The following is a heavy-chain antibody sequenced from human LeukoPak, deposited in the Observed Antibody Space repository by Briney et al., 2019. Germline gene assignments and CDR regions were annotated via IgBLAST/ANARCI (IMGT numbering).Heavy chain of an antibody. CDR1: GFTFDDYG. Sequence: GGSLRLSCAASGFTFDDYGMSWVRQAPGKGLEWVSGINWNGGSTGYADSVKGRFTISRDDAKNSLSLQMNSLRVEDTAVYYCARVIAIHTVTPFDHWGQGTLVTVSS. CDR2: INWNGGST. D-gene: IGHD4-11*01. CDR3: ARVIAIHTVTPFDH. V-gene: IGHV3-20*04. J-gene: IGHJ4*02.